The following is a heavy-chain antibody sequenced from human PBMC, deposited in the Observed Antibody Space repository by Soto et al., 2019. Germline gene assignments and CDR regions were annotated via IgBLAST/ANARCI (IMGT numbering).Heavy chain of an antibody. V-gene: IGHV4-39*01. CDR3: ASFPDIVVVVAATYYFDY. J-gene: IGHJ4*02. CDR1: GGSISSSSYY. Sequence: PSETLSLTCTVSGGSISSSSYYWGWIRHPPGKGLEWIGSIYYSGSTYYNPSLKSRVTISVDTSKNQFSLKLSSVTAADTAVYYCASFPDIVVVVAATYYFDYWXQGTLVTVSS. D-gene: IGHD2-15*01. CDR2: IYYSGST.